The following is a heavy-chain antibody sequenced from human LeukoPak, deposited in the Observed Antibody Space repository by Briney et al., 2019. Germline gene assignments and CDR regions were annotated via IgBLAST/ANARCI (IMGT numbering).Heavy chain of an antibody. CDR1: GGSISSSSYY. CDR3: ARPGVGSSSWYWFDP. V-gene: IGHV4-39*01. Sequence: SETLSLTCTVSGGSISSSSYYWGWIRQPPGKGLEWIGSIYYSGSTYYNPSLKSRVTISVDTSKNRFSLKLSSVTAADTAVYYCARPGVGSSSWYWFDPWGQGTLVTVSS. J-gene: IGHJ5*02. CDR2: IYYSGST. D-gene: IGHD6-13*01.